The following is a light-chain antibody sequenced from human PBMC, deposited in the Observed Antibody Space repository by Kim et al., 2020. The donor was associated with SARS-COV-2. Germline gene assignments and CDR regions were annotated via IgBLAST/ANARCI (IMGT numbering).Light chain of an antibody. CDR3: QVWDTNSDHVV. CDR2: DDS. CDR1: NIGSKS. J-gene: IGLJ2*01. Sequence: APGKTASITCGGNNIGSKSVYWYQQKSGQAPVLVVVDDSDRPSGIPDRFSGSRSGNTATLTVIRVEAGDEADYYCQVWDTNSDHVVFGGGTQLTVL. V-gene: IGLV3-21*03.